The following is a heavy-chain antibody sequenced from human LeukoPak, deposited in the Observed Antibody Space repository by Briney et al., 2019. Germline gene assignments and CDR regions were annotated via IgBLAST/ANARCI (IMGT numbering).Heavy chain of an antibody. Sequence: GGSLRLSCAASGFTFDDYAMHWVRHAPGKGLEWVSGISWNSGSIGYADSVKGRFTISRDNAKNSLYLQMNSLRAEDTALYYCAKGIVVVPAAIKGYQNQSDYYYYYGMDVWGQGTTVTVSS. CDR2: ISWNSGSI. CDR1: GFTFDDYA. J-gene: IGHJ6*02. CDR3: AKGIVVVPAAIKGYQNQSDYYYYYGMDV. D-gene: IGHD2-2*01. V-gene: IGHV3-9*01.